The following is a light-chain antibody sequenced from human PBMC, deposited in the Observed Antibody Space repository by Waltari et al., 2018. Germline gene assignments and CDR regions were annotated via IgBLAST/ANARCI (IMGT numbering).Light chain of an antibody. CDR2: GKN. CDR1: SRRTSY. V-gene: IGLV3-19*01. CDR3: HSRDSSGDVV. Sequence: SSELTQDTAVSVALGQTVRITCQGDSRRTSYVSWFHQKPGQAPALVIYGKNNRPSGIPDRFSASSSGSTASLTIIGAQAEDEADYYCHSRDSSGDVVIGGGTKLTVV. J-gene: IGLJ2*01.